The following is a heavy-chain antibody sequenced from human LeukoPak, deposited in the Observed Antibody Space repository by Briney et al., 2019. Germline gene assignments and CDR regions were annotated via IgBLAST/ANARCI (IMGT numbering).Heavy chain of an antibody. CDR2: ISGSGGST. J-gene: IGHJ6*03. CDR3: AKKVVTQYYYYMDV. CDR1: GFTFSSYA. D-gene: IGHD4-23*01. Sequence: GGSLRLSCAASGFTFSSYAMSWVRQAPGKGLERVSAISGSGGSTYYADSVKGRFTISRDNSKNTLYLQMNSLRAEDTAVYYCAKKVVTQYYYYMDVWGKGTTVTVSS. V-gene: IGHV3-23*01.